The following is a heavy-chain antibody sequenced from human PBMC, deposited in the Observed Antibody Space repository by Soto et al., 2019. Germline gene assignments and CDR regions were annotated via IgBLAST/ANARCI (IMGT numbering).Heavy chain of an antibody. CDR3: ARVSMSSCSSTSCYPSEIDY. D-gene: IGHD2-2*01. Sequence: QVQLQESGPGLVKPSQTLSLTCTVSGGSISSGGYYWSWIRQHPGKGLEWIGYIYYSGSTYYNPSLTSRVTLSVDTSKNQFSLKLSSVTAAHTAVYYCARVSMSSCSSTSCYPSEIDYWGQGTLVTVSS. V-gene: IGHV4-31*03. CDR2: IYYSGST. J-gene: IGHJ4*02. CDR1: GGSISSGGYY.